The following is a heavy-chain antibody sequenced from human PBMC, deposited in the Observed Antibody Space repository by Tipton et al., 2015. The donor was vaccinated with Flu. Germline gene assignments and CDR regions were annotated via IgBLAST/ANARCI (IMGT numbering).Heavy chain of an antibody. CDR3: ARDPPDGHGSGY. J-gene: IGHJ4*02. CDR1: GLTFGDYG. D-gene: IGHD2-15*01. CDR2: IRSKAYGGTP. Sequence: SLRLSCTGSGLTFGDYGMSWYRQAPGKGLEWVGFIRSKAYGGTPEYAASVKGRFTVSRDDSKSIAYLQMNSLKIDDTAVYYCARDPPDGHGSGYGGQGKLVTVS. V-gene: IGHV3-49*03.